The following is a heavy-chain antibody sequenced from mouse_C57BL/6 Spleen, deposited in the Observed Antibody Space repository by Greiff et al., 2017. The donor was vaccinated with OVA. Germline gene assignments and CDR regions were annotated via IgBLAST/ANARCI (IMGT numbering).Heavy chain of an antibody. CDR1: GFNIKDYY. CDR2: IDPEDGDT. CDR3: TPYYGSSYAFDY. J-gene: IGHJ2*01. V-gene: IGHV14-1*01. D-gene: IGHD1-1*01. Sequence: EVKLVESGAELVRPGASVKLSCTASGFNIKDYYMHWVKQRPEQGLEWIGRIDPEDGDTEYAPKFQGKATMTADTSSNTAYLQLSSLTSEDTAVYYCTPYYGSSYAFDYWGQGTTLTVSS.